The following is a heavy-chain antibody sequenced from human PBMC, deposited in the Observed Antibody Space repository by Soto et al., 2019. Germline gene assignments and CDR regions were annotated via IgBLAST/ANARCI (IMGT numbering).Heavy chain of an antibody. D-gene: IGHD3-3*01. J-gene: IGHJ6*02. CDR2: ISYDGSNK. V-gene: IGHV3-30*18. CDR1: GFTFSSYG. Sequence: GGSLRLSCAASGFTFSSYGMHWVRQAPGKGLEWVAVISYDGSNKYYADSVKGRFTISRDNSKNTLYLQMNSLRAGDTAVYYCANSGSSLRSRYGMDVWGQGTTVTVSS. CDR3: ANSGSSLRSRYGMDV.